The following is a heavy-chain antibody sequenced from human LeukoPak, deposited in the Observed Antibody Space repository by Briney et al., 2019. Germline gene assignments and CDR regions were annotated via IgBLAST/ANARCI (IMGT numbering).Heavy chain of an antibody. CDR1: GVSFSSYW. V-gene: IGHV3-7*01. Sequence: PGGSLRLSCAGSGVSFSSYWMSWVRQAPGKGLEWVANIKQDGSEKYYVDSVKGRFTISRDNAKNSLYLQMNRLRAEDTAVYYCARTAHYYDSSGYYPFDYWGQGTLVTVSS. J-gene: IGHJ4*02. D-gene: IGHD3-22*01. CDR2: IKQDGSEK. CDR3: ARTAHYYDSSGYYPFDY.